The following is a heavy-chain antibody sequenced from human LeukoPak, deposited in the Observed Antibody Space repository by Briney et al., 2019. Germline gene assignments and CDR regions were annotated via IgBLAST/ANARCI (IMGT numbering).Heavy chain of an antibody. CDR1: GFTFSSYS. D-gene: IGHD5-12*01. J-gene: IGHJ4*02. CDR3: TTEGWLRNKDFDY. CDR2: ISSSSSYI. Sequence: PGGSLRLSCAASGFTFSSYSMNWVRQAPGKGLEWVSSISSSSSYIYYADSVKGRFTISRDNAKNSLYLQMNSLKTEDTAVYYCTTEGWLRNKDFDYWGQGTLVTVSS. V-gene: IGHV3-21*03.